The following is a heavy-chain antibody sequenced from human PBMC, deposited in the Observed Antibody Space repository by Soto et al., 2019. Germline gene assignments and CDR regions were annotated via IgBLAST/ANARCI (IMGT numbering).Heavy chain of an antibody. D-gene: IGHD3-22*01. CDR2: IYYSGST. CDR1: GGSISSYY. J-gene: IGHJ4*02. CDR3: ARARYDSSGYYYFDY. Sequence: LSLTCTVSGGSISSYYWSWIRQPPGKGLEWIGYIYYSGSTIYNPSLKRRVTISVDTSKNQFSLKLISVTAADTAVYYCARARYDSSGYYYFDYWGQGTLVTVSS. V-gene: IGHV4-59*01.